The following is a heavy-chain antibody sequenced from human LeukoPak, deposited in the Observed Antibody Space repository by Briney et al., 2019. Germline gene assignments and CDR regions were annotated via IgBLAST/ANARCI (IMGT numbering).Heavy chain of an antibody. CDR3: ARDREGYCTNGVCQYNWFDP. Sequence: ASVKVSCKASGYTFTGYYMHWVRQAPGQGLEWMGWINPNSGGTNYAQKFQGRVTMTRDTSISTAYMELSRLRSDDTAVYYCARDREGYCTNGVCQYNWFDPWGQGTLATVSS. V-gene: IGHV1-2*02. D-gene: IGHD2-8*01. CDR2: INPNSGGT. J-gene: IGHJ5*02. CDR1: GYTFTGYY.